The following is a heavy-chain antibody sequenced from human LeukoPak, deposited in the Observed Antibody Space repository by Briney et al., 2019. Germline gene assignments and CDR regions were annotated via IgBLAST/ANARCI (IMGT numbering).Heavy chain of an antibody. J-gene: IGHJ4*02. Sequence: QPGGSLRLSCAVSGFTFNNYAMNWVRQAPGKGLEWVSTISGSGISTSYADSVKGRFTISRDNSKNTLYLQMSSLRAEDTAVYYCARDLQYYDFWSGSAPFDHWGQGTLVTVSS. D-gene: IGHD3-3*01. CDR2: ISGSGIST. V-gene: IGHV3-23*01. CDR1: GFTFNNYA. CDR3: ARDLQYYDFWSGSAPFDH.